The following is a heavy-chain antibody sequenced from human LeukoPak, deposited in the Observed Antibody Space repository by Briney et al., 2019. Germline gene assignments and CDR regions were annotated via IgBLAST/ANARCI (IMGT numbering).Heavy chain of an antibody. J-gene: IGHJ4*02. CDR2: IKQDGSEK. Sequence: PGGSLRLSCAASGFTFSTYWMSWVRQAPGKGLEWVANIKQDGSEKYSVDSVKGRFTISRDNAKNSLYLQMNTLRAEDTAVYYCARDEFGANGSGDLDYWGQGTLVTVSS. V-gene: IGHV3-7*01. D-gene: IGHD3-10*01. CDR3: ARDEFGANGSGDLDY. CDR1: GFTFSTYW.